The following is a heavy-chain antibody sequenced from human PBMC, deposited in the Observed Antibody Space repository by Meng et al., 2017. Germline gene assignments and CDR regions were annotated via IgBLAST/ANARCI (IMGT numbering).Heavy chain of an antibody. J-gene: IGHJ6*02. D-gene: IGHD6-13*01. Sequence: SQTLSLTCAIPGDSVSSNSAAWNWIRQYPSRGLEWLGRTYYRSKWYNDYAVTVKSRITINLDTSKNQFYLQLNSVTPENTAVYYCARDRPGSLIAAGKLAYYYYYGMDVWGQGTTVTVSS. CDR3: ARDRPGSLIAAGKLAYYYYYGMDV. CDR1: GDSVSSNSAA. CDR2: TYYRSKWYN. V-gene: IGHV6-1*01.